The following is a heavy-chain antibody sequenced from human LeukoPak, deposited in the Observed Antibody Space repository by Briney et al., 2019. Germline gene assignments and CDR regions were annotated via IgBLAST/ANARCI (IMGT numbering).Heavy chain of an antibody. Sequence: ASVKVSCKASGYTFTSYGITWVRQAPGQGLEWMGWIGTYNGNTNYAQKVQGRVTMTTDTSTTTAYMELRSLRSDDTAVYYCARDGVRWELPSAFDIWGQGTMVTVSS. V-gene: IGHV1-18*01. CDR3: ARDGVRWELPSAFDI. D-gene: IGHD1-26*01. CDR1: GYTFTSYG. CDR2: IGTYNGNT. J-gene: IGHJ3*02.